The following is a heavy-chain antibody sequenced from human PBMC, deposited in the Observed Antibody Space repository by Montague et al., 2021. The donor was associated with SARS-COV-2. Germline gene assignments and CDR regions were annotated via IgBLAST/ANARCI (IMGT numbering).Heavy chain of an antibody. CDR1: GYSFTSYW. V-gene: IGHV5-51*01. D-gene: IGHD3-3*01. J-gene: IGHJ3*02. Sequence: QSGAEVKKPGESLEISCKGSGYSFTSYWIGWVRQMPGKGLEWMGIIYPGDSDTRYSPSFQGQVTISADKSISTAYLQWSSLKASDTAMYYCARHGEGDYDFWSGHAFDIWGQGTMVTVSS. CDR3: ARHGEGDYDFWSGHAFDI. CDR2: IYPGDSDT.